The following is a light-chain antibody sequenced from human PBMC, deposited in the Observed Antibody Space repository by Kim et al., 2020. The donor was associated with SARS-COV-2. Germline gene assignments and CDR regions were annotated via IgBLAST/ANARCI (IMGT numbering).Light chain of an antibody. CDR3: QQYHSYCT. CDR1: QSVSNW. Sequence: DIQMTQSPSTLSASVGDRVTITCRASQSVSNWLAWYQQKPGKAPNLLIYKASSLESGVPSRFSGSGSGTEFTLTISGLQPDDFATYFCQQYHSYCTFGQGTKLEI. J-gene: IGKJ2*02. V-gene: IGKV1-5*03. CDR2: KAS.